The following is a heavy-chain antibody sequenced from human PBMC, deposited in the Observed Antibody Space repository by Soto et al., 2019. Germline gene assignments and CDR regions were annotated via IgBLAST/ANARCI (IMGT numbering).Heavy chain of an antibody. D-gene: IGHD6-19*01. CDR1: GVSISNSNTY. V-gene: IGHV4-59*08. CDR2: VYYRGST. J-gene: IGHJ4*02. CDR3: ARGGGSYSSGWYYDS. Sequence: QVQLQESGPGLVKPSETMSLTCTVAGVSISNSNTYWNWVRQPPGKGLEWIGFVYYRGSTKYNPSRGSRVTISVDGSRNQLSLELASVTATDTAVYYCARGGGSYSSGWYYDSWGQGTLVTVSS.